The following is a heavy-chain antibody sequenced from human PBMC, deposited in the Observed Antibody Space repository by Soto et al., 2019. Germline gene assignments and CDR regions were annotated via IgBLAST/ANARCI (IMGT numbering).Heavy chain of an antibody. D-gene: IGHD1-26*01. J-gene: IGHJ4*02. Sequence: ESGGGVVQPGRSLRLSCAASGFTFSSYAMHWVRQAPGKGLEWVAVISYDGSNKYYADSVKGRFTISRDNSKNTLYLQMNSLRSEDTAVYYCASPVKALGLDYWGQGTLVTVSS. V-gene: IGHV3-30-3*01. CDR3: ASPVKALGLDY. CDR2: ISYDGSNK. CDR1: GFTFSSYA.